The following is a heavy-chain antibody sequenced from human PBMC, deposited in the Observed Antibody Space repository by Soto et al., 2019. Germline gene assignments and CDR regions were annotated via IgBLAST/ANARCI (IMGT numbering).Heavy chain of an antibody. CDR1: GFSFTTYW. D-gene: IGHD3-22*01. CDR3: ATKADSGST. V-gene: IGHV3-7*01. CDR2: ISPGGIAT. Sequence: EVQVVESGGGLVQPGGSLRLSCAVSGFSFTTYWMTWVRQAPGRGLEWVANISPGGIATHYVDSVKGRFTISGDNAKNSLYLQMNSLRADDTAVHYCATKADSGSTWGQGTLVTVSS. J-gene: IGHJ5*02.